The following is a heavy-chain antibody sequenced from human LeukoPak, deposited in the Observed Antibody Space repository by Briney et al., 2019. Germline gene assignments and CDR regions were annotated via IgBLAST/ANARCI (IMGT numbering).Heavy chain of an antibody. CDR2: IIPIFGTA. CDR1: GGTFSSYA. J-gene: IGHJ6*03. Sequence: SVKVSCKASGGTFSSYAISWVRQAPGQGLEWMGGIIPIFGTANYAQKFQGRVTITTDESTSTAYIELSSLRSEDTAVYYCARGNIVVVPAAMVFQDTYYYYMDVWGKGTTVTVSS. D-gene: IGHD2-2*01. CDR3: ARGNIVVVPAAMVFQDTYYYYMDV. V-gene: IGHV1-69*05.